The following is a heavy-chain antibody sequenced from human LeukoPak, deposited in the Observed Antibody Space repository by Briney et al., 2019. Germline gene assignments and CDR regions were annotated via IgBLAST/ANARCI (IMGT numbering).Heavy chain of an antibody. CDR1: GYTFTGYY. Sequence: ASVKVSCKXSGYTFTGYYMHWVRQTPGQGLEWMGRINHNSGGTNYSQKFQGRVTMTRDTSISTAYMELSRLRSDDTAVYYCAINTLYYDSSGYYDYWGQGTLVTVSS. D-gene: IGHD3-22*01. J-gene: IGHJ4*02. CDR3: AINTLYYDSSGYYDY. CDR2: INHNSGGT. V-gene: IGHV1-2*06.